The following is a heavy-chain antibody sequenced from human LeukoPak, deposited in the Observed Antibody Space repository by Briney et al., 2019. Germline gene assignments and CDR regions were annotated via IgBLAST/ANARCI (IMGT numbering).Heavy chain of an antibody. J-gene: IGHJ4*02. CDR2: IKSDGSTT. D-gene: IGHD3-22*01. V-gene: IGHV3-74*01. CDR3: ANSRYDSSGYYGIIGY. CDR1: GFTFSSHW. Sequence: GGSLRLSCAASGFTFSSHWMYWVRQAPGKGLVWVSRIKSDGSTTNYADPVKGRFTISRDNAKNSLYLQMNSLRAEDTAVYYCANSRYDSSGYYGIIGYWGQGTLVTVSS.